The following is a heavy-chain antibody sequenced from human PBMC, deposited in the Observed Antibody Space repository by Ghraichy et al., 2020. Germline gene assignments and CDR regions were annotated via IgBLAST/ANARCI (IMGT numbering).Heavy chain of an antibody. CDR3: AKRPDSSGSIYYFDY. Sequence: GGSLRLSCAAPGFTFSSYAMSWVRQAPGKGLEWVSAISGSGGTTYYADSVKGRFTISRDNSKNTLYLQMNSLSAEDTAVYYCAKRPDSSGSIYYFDYWGQGTLVTVSS. V-gene: IGHV3-23*01. CDR1: GFTFSSYA. D-gene: IGHD2-2*01. CDR2: ISGSGGTT. J-gene: IGHJ4*02.